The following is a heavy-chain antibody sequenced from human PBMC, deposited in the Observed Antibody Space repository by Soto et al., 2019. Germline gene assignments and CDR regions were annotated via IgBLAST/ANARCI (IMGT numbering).Heavy chain of an antibody. D-gene: IGHD3-9*01. V-gene: IGHV1-69*13. Sequence: ASVKVSCKASGGTFSSYAISWVRQAPGQGLEWMGGIIPIFGTANYAQKFQGRVTITADESTSTAYMELSSLRSEDTAVYYCARGRYDILTGYYKSYYYYGMDVWGQGTTVTVSS. CDR3: ARGRYDILTGYYKSYYYYGMDV. CDR2: IIPIFGTA. CDR1: GGTFSSYA. J-gene: IGHJ6*02.